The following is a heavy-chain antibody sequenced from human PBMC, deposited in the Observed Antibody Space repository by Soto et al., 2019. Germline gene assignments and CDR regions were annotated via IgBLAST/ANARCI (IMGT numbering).Heavy chain of an antibody. D-gene: IGHD6-19*01. CDR1: GGSVNSYY. J-gene: IGHJ3*02. Sequence: SETLSPTCTVSGGSVNSYYWSWIRQPPGKGLECIGYIYHSGRTHYNPARKSRAPIPLDPPNNQLPLKLSSVTAADTAVYCCAIVQWPWLGGYAFDIWGQGTLVTVSS. CDR2: IYHSGRT. V-gene: IGHV4-59*02. CDR3: AIVQWPWLGGYAFDI.